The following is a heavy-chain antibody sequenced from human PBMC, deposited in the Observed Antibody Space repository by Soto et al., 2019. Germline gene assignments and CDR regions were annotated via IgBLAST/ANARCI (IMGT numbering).Heavy chain of an antibody. CDR3: ARGPGHMDYGMDV. D-gene: IGHD2-2*03. V-gene: IGHV3-13*01. CDR2: IGTAGDT. J-gene: IGHJ6*02. CDR1: GFTFSSYD. Sequence: GGSLRLSCAASGFTFSSYDMHWVRQATGKGLEWVSAIGTAGDTYYPGSVKGRFTISKENAKNSLYLQMNSLRAEDTAVYYCARGPGHMDYGMDVWGQGTTVTVSS.